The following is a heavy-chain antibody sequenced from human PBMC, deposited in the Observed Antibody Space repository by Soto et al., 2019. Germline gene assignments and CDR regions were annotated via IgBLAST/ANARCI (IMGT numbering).Heavy chain of an antibody. J-gene: IGHJ4*02. Sequence: QVQLVQSGAVVSKPGASVKVSCKASGYTFTSYGISWVRQAPGQGLERMGWISTYNGDTHYTEKLQDRVTMTRDTSTSTAYMELRSLRSDDTAVYYCARSNGIAAAGPPFDYWGQGTLVTVSS. V-gene: IGHV1-18*01. CDR3: ARSNGIAAAGPPFDY. D-gene: IGHD6-13*01. CDR1: GYTFTSYG. CDR2: ISTYNGDT.